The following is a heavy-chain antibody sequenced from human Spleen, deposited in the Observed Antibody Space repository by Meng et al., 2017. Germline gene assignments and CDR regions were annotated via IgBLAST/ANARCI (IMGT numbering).Heavy chain of an antibody. CDR2: IKQDGSEK. D-gene: IGHD7-27*01. CDR3: ARALTGDRNYYYGMDV. CDR1: GFTFSSYW. V-gene: IGHV3-7*04. J-gene: IGHJ6*02. Sequence: GGSLRLSCAASGFTFSSYWMSWVRQAPGKGLEWVANIKQDGSEKYYVDSVEGRFTISRDNAKNSLYLQMNSLRAEDTAVYYCARALTGDRNYYYGMDVWGQGTTVTVSS.